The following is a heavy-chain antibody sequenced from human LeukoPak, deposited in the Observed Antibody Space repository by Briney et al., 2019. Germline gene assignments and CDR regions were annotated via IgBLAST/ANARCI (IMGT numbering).Heavy chain of an antibody. D-gene: IGHD4-11*01. CDR1: GYTLTELS. CDR3: ATDLGRGNYERVEWYYYGMDV. V-gene: IGHV1-24*01. J-gene: IGHJ6*02. CDR2: FDPEDGET. Sequence: ASVKVSCEVSGYTLTELSMHWVRQAPGKGLEWMGGFDPEDGETIYAQKFQGRVTMTEDTSTDTAYMELSSLRSEDTAVYYCATDLGRGNYERVEWYYYGMDVWGQGTTVTVSS.